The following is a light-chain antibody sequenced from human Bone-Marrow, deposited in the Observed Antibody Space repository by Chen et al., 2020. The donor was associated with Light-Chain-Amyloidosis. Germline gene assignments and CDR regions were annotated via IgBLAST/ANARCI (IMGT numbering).Light chain of an antibody. CDR3: QSADSSGTYWV. V-gene: IGLV3-25*03. CDR2: KDS. Sequence: SYELTQPPSVSVSPGQTARITCSGDALPKQYAYWYQQKPGQAPVLVKYKDSERPSGIPERFSGSSSGTTVTLTIRGVQAEDEADYYCQSADSSGTYWVFGGGTKLTVL. J-gene: IGLJ3*02. CDR1: ALPKQY.